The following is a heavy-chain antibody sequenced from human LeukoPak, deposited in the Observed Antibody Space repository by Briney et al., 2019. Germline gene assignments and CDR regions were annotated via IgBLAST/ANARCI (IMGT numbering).Heavy chain of an antibody. CDR2: INVNRGGT. CDR1: GYTFTDYY. D-gene: IGHD2-2*01. Sequence: ASVKVSCKASGYTFTDYYMHWVRQAPGQGLEWMGWINVNRGGTNYAQRFQGRVTMTRDTSITTAYTELSRLKSDDTAVYYCARRYCSSTSCYYFDYWGQGTLVTVSS. CDR3: ARRYCSSTSCYYFDY. V-gene: IGHV1-2*02. J-gene: IGHJ4*02.